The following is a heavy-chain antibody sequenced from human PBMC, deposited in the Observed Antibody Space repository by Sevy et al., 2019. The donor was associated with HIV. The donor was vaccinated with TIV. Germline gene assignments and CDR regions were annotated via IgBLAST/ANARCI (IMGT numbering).Heavy chain of an antibody. V-gene: IGHV6-1*01. CDR3: ARGRFVAFDI. D-gene: IGHD3-3*01. CDR1: GDSVCRNSAA. Sequence: SQTLSLTCAISGDSVCRNSAAWNWIRQSPSRGLEWLGRTYYRSKWYNDNAETVNSRITIKPDTSKNQFSMQLNSVTAEDRAVYYCARGRFVAFDIWGQGSMVTVSS. J-gene: IGHJ3*02. CDR2: TYYRSKWYN.